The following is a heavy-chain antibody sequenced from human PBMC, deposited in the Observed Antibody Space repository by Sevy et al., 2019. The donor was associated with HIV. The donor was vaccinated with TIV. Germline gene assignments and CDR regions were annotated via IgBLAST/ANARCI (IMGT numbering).Heavy chain of an antibody. D-gene: IGHD6-6*01. J-gene: IGHJ6*02. CDR2: ISYDGNNR. Sequence: GGSLRLSCAASGFTFSSYGVNWVRQAPGKGLEWVAVISYDGNNRYYADSVKGRFTISRDNSKTTLYLQMNSLRADDTAVYYCARGLAALPGYYYGMDVWGLGTTVTVSS. V-gene: IGHV3-30-3*01. CDR3: ARGLAALPGYYYGMDV. CDR1: GFTFSSYG.